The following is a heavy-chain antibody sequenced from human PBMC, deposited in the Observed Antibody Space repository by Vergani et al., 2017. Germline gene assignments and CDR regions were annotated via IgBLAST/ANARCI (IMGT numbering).Heavy chain of an antibody. Sequence: QLQLQESGPGLVKPSETLSLTCTVSGGSISSSSYYWGCIRQPPGKGLEWIGSIYYSGSTYYNPSLKSRVTISVDTSKNQFSLKLSSVTAADTAVYYCARRGTIAARPRFDYWGQGTLVTVSS. CDR3: ARRGTIAARPRFDY. CDR2: IYYSGST. D-gene: IGHD6-6*01. CDR1: GGSISSSSYY. J-gene: IGHJ4*02. V-gene: IGHV4-39*01.